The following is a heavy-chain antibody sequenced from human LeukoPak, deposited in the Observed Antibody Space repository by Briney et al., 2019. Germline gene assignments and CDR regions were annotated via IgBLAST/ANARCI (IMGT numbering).Heavy chain of an antibody. CDR2: INPNSGGT. CDR1: GYTFTGNY. J-gene: IGHJ4*02. D-gene: IGHD5-24*01. V-gene: IGHV1-2*02. Sequence: GASVKLSCKASGYTFTGNYMHWVRQAPGQGLEWMGWINPNSGGTNYAQKFQGRVAMTRDTSISTAYMELSSLGSDDTAVYYCARDSRRDGYNIFDYWGQGTLVTVSS. CDR3: ARDSRRDGYNIFDY.